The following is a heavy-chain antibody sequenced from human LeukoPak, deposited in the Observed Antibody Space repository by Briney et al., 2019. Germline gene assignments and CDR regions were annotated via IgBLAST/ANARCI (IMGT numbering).Heavy chain of an antibody. CDR3: ARAPPLVGATTPLCGMDV. Sequence: GGSLRLSCAASGFTFSSYSMNWVRQAPGKGLEWVSSISNSSSYIYYADSVKGRFTISRDNAKNSLYLQMNSLRAEDTAVYYCARAPPLVGATTPLCGMDVWGQGTTVTVSS. CDR1: GFTFSSYS. CDR2: ISNSSSYI. D-gene: IGHD1-26*01. V-gene: IGHV3-21*01. J-gene: IGHJ6*02.